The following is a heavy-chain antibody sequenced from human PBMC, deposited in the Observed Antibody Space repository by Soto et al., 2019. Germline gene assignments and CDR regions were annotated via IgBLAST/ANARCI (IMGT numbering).Heavy chain of an antibody. V-gene: IGHV1-18*01. CDR3: ARDLPPVDS. CDR2: INAYNGHT. J-gene: IGHJ4*02. Sequence: QVQLVQSGAEVKKPGASVKVSCTASGYTFTSYAISWVRQAPGQGLEWMGWINAYNGHTNYAQKLQGSVTMTPDTSTSTAHTELRSLRSDDTAVYYCARDLPPVDSWGQGTLITVAS. CDR1: GYTFTSYA.